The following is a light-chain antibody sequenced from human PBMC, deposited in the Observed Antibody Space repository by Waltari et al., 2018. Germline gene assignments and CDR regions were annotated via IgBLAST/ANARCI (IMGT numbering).Light chain of an antibody. Sequence: QSALTQPASVSGSPGQSITISCAGTSSDVGAYNYVSWYQQYPGRAPKLLIYDVSKWPSGVSNRFSGSKSGNKASLTISGLQAEDEADYFCSSYANTFHYVFGTGTKVTVL. CDR2: DVS. CDR3: SSYANTFHYV. J-gene: IGLJ1*01. CDR1: SSDVGAYNY. V-gene: IGLV2-14*03.